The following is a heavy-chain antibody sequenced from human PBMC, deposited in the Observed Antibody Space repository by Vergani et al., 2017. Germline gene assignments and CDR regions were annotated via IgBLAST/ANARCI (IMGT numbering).Heavy chain of an antibody. J-gene: IGHJ6*03. CDR2: INPSGGST. V-gene: IGHV1-46*01. D-gene: IGHD3-3*01. CDR3: ARAGTDGLRVLEWSNYYYYYMDV. Sequence: QVQLVQSGAEVKKPGASVKVSCKASGYPFTSYYMHWVRQAPGQGLEWMGIINPSGGSTSYAQKFQGRVTMTRDTSTSTVYMELSSLRSEDTAVYYCARAGTDGLRVLEWSNYYYYYMDVWGKGTTVTVSS. CDR1: GYPFTSYY.